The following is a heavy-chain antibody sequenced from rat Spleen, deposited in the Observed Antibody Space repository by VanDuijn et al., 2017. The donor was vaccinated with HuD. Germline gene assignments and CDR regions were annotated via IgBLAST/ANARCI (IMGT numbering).Heavy chain of an antibody. CDR3: ARMGGLLSPPFDY. J-gene: IGHJ2*01. CDR2: IWTGGIT. CDR1: GFSLTNYH. V-gene: IGHV2-32*01. Sequence: QVHLKESGPGLVQSSQTLSLTCTVSGFSLTNYHISWVRQPPGEGLEWMGVIWTGGITAYNSLLKSRLTISRDTSKSQVFLKMNSLQTADTATYYCARMGGLLSPPFDYWGQGVMVTVPS. D-gene: IGHD1-12*03.